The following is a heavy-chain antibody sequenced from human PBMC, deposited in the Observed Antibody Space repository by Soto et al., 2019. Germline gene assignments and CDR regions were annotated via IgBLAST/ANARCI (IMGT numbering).Heavy chain of an antibody. CDR2: ISGGGGNT. D-gene: IGHD2-8*02. J-gene: IGHJ4*02. CDR3: GKARPPGYFES. Sequence: GGSLRLSCAASGFTFSSYAMRWVRQAPGKGLEWVSGISGGGGNTHYADSVKGRFTISRDNSKNTVYLQMNSLRAEDTAIYYCGKARPPGYFESWGQGTLVTVSS. V-gene: IGHV3-23*01. CDR1: GFTFSSYA.